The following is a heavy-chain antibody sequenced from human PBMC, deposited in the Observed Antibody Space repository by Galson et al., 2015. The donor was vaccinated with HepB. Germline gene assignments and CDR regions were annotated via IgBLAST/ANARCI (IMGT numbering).Heavy chain of an antibody. CDR3: AKDSCGNYCSLDY. D-gene: IGHD1-26*01. V-gene: IGHV3-23*01. CDR1: GFTFTTYA. J-gene: IGHJ4*02. Sequence: SLRLSCAASGFTFTTYAMSWVRQAPGKGLEWIAAISGPEVGTYYTDSVKGRFTISRDNSKKTVYLQMNSLRAEDTALYYCAKDSCGNYCSLDYWGQGTLVTVSA. CDR2: ISGPEVGT.